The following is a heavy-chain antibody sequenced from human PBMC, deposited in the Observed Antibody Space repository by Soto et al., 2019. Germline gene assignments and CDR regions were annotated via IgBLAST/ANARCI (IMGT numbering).Heavy chain of an antibody. CDR2: IYYSGRT. D-gene: IGHD6-13*01. CDR1: GGSISSGGYY. Sequence: QVQLQESGPGLVKPSQTLSLTCTVSGGSISSGGYYWSWIRQHPGKGLEWIGYIYYSGRTYYNPSLKSRVTISVDTSKNQFSLKLSSVTAADTAVYYCARADSEYSSSWYGHYFDYWGQGTLVTVSS. J-gene: IGHJ4*02. CDR3: ARADSEYSSSWYGHYFDY. V-gene: IGHV4-31*03.